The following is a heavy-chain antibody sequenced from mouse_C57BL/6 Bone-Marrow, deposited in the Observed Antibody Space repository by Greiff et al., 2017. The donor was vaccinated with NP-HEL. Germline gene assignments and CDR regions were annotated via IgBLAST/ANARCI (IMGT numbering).Heavy chain of an antibody. V-gene: IGHV5-6*01. CDR2: ISSGGSYT. J-gene: IGHJ2*01. Sequence: EVKLVESGGDLVKPGGSLKLSCAASGFTFSSYGMSWVRQTPDKRLEWVATISSGGSYTYYPDSVKGRFTISRDNAKNTLYLQMSRLKSEDTAMYYCARLLLPFDYWGQGTTLTVSS. D-gene: IGHD1-1*01. CDR3: ARLLLPFDY. CDR1: GFTFSSYG.